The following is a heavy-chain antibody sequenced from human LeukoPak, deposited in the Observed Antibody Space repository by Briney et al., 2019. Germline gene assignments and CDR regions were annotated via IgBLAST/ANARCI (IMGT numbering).Heavy chain of an antibody. V-gene: IGHV3-30*02. Sequence: GGSLRLSCAASGFTFSSYGMHWVRQAPGKGLEWVAFIRYDGSNKYYANSVKGRFTISRDNSKNTLYLQMNSLRAEDTAVYYCTKEEITIFGVVDGVWGQGTLVTVSS. D-gene: IGHD3-3*01. CDR3: TKEEITIFGVVDGV. J-gene: IGHJ4*02. CDR1: GFTFSSYG. CDR2: IRYDGSNK.